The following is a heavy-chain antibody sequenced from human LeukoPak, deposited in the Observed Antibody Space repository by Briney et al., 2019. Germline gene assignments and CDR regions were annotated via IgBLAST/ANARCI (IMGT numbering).Heavy chain of an antibody. CDR3: AKERQTGDYFTSDF. CDR1: AFIFSGHW. V-gene: IGHV3-7*03. D-gene: IGHD4-17*01. CDR2: IKEDGSER. Sequence: GGSLRLSCEGSAFIFSGHWMNWVRQTPGKGLEWVASIKEDGSERQYVDSVKGQFTISRDDSKSTVYLQMNSLRADDTAVYYCAKERQTGDYFTSDFWGQGTLVTVSS. J-gene: IGHJ4*02.